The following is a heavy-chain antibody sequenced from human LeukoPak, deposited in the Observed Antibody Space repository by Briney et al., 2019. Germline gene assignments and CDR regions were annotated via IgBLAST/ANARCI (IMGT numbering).Heavy chain of an antibody. CDR3: ARDGDYYDSSYDY. J-gene: IGHJ4*02. CDR1: GFTFSSYG. D-gene: IGHD3-22*01. V-gene: IGHV3-30*03. CDR2: ISYDGSNK. Sequence: GGSLRLSCAASGFTFSSYGMHWVRQAPGKGLEWVAVISYDGSNKYYADSVKGRFTISRDNSKNSLYLQMNSLRAEDTAVYYCARDGDYYDSSYDYWGQGTLVTVSS.